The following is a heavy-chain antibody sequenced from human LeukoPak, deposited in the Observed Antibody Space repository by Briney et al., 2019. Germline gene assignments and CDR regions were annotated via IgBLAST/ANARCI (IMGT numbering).Heavy chain of an antibody. J-gene: IGHJ4*02. V-gene: IGHV3-23*01. D-gene: IGHD3-22*01. Sequence: GGSLRLSCAASGFTFSSYGMSWVRQAPGKGLEWVSAISGSGGSTYYADSVKGRFTISRDNSKNTLYLQMNSLRAEDTAVYYCARFRSSGYYCYWGQGTLVTVSS. CDR3: ARFRSSGYYCY. CDR1: GFTFSSYG. CDR2: ISGSGGST.